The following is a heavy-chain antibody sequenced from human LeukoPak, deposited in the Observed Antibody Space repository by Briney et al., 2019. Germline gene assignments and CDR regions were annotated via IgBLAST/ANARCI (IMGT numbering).Heavy chain of an antibody. V-gene: IGHV4-39*07. CDR3: ARGLPSVTKDYFDY. CDR2: IYYSGST. Sequence: PETLPLTCTVSGGSISSSSYYWGWIRQPPGKGLEWIGSIYYSGSTYYNPSLKSRVTISVDTSKNQFSLKLSSVTAADTAVYYCARGLPSVTKDYFDYWGQGTLVTVSS. CDR1: GGSISSSSYY. D-gene: IGHD4-11*01. J-gene: IGHJ4*02.